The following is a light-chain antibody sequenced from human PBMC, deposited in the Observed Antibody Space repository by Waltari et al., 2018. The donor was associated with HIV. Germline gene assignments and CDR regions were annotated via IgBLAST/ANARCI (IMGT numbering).Light chain of an antibody. Sequence: DVQMTQSPSSLSASVGDRVAITCRASQAIGSDLAWYQQKPGKVPKLLIYATSTLQSGVPSRFSGSGSGTDFTLTITSLQTEDFAFYYCQRSDRAPYTFGPGTKLELK. V-gene: IGKV1-27*01. CDR2: ATS. CDR3: QRSDRAPYT. CDR1: QAIGSD. J-gene: IGKJ2*01.